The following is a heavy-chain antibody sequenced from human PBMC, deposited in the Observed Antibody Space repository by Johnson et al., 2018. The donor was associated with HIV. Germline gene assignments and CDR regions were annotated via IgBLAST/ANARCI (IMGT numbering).Heavy chain of an antibody. CDR1: GFTFSDYY. J-gene: IGHJ3*01. CDR2: IGSTGTTN. CDR3: ARNRPVSYGYRGAFDF. Sequence: QVQLVESGGGVVQPGRSLRLSCAASGFTFSDYYMSWIRQAPGRGRDGVSYIGSTGTTNYNEAPVKGQFPISRDNAMKSLYLQLNSLRAEATAVYYCARNRPVSYGYRGAFDFWGQGTMVTVSS. D-gene: IGHD5-18*01. V-gene: IGHV3-11*04.